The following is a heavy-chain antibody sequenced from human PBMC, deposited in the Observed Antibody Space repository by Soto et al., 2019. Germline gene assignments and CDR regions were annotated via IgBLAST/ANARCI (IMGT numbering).Heavy chain of an antibody. V-gene: IGHV4-31*03. Sequence: SETLSLTCTVSGVTVSSDAYYWSWIRQPPGKGLEWIGNIYHTGSTYYSPPLKSRVDISLDKSKNQFSLWLSSVTAADTAVYYCARYRFSGSRWSKFDYWGQGTLVTVSS. CDR2: IYHTGST. D-gene: IGHD6-13*01. CDR1: GVTVSSDAYY. J-gene: IGHJ4*02. CDR3: ARYRFSGSRWSKFDY.